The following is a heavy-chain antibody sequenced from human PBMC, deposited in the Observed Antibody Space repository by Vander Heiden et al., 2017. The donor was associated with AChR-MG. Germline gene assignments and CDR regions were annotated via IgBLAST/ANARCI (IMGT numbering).Heavy chain of an antibody. CDR3: ARDREGLQSLAIGYFDL. CDR2: ISYDGSNK. V-gene: IGHV3-30-3*01. J-gene: IGHJ2*01. Sequence: QVQLGESGGGGVQHGGSVRLSCAASGFTFSSYAMLWVRQAPGKGLEWVAVISYDGSNKYYADSVKGRFTISRDNSKNTLYLQMNSLRADDTAVYYCARDREGLQSLAIGYFDLWGRGTLVTVSS. D-gene: IGHD5-12*01. CDR1: GFTFSSYA.